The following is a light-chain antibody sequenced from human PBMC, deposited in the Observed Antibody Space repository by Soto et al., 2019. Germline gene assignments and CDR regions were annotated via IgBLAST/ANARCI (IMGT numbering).Light chain of an antibody. J-gene: IGKJ1*01. V-gene: IGKV3-11*01. CDR1: QTVSSY. Sequence: EIVLTQSPATLSLSPGERATLSCRVSQTVSSYLAWYQQKPGQPPRLLIYDASSRATGIPARFSGSGSGTDFTLTIGSLEPEDSAVYYCQQRSDWPAFGQGTKVEIK. CDR2: DAS. CDR3: QQRSDWPA.